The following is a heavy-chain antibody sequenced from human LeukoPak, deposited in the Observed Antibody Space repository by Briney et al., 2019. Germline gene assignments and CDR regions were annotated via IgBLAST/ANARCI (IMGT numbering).Heavy chain of an antibody. Sequence: SETLSLTCTVSGGSISSYYWTWIRQPPGKGLEWIGYIYYSGSTSYNPSLKSRVTMSVDTSKNQFSLKLSSATAADTAVYFCARRGGGDSVNYWGQGTLVIVSS. CDR3: ARRGGGDSVNY. CDR1: GGSISSYY. CDR2: IYYSGST. J-gene: IGHJ4*02. V-gene: IGHV4-59*08. D-gene: IGHD2-21*02.